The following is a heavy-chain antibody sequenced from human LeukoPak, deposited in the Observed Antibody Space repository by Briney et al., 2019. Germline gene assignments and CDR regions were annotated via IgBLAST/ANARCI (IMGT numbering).Heavy chain of an antibody. D-gene: IGHD6-13*01. Sequence: PGRSLRLSCAASGFSFGDYAMHWVRQAPGKGLEWVAGVNWNSAYIGYGDSMKGRVTIYRDKAKKSLYLQMNGLRVEDMALYYCARSSSWSSNWFDPWGQGTLVTVSS. CDR3: ARSSSWSSNWFDP. J-gene: IGHJ5*02. CDR1: GFSFGDYA. CDR2: VNWNSAYI. V-gene: IGHV3-9*03.